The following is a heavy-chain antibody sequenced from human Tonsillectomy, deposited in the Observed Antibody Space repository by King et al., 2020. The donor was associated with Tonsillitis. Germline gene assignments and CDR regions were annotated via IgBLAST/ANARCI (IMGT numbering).Heavy chain of an antibody. Sequence: QLVQSGGGVVRPGGSLRLSCAASGFTFADYGMTWVRQAPGKGLEWVSTINWNGGSIYYADSVKGRFTISRDNAKNTLYLQMNSLRAEDTALYYCARDRRIWFGALWYFDLWGRGTLVTVSS. CDR1: GFTFADYG. J-gene: IGHJ2*01. CDR3: ARDRRIWFGALWYFDL. CDR2: INWNGGSI. V-gene: IGHV3-20*04. D-gene: IGHD3-10*01.